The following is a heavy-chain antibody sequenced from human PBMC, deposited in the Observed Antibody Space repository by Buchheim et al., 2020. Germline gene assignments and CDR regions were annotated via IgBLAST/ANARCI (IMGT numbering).Heavy chain of an antibody. CDR3: AKDMYYYYYYYMDV. CDR1: GFTFSSYG. V-gene: IGHV3-30*18. Sequence: QVQLVESGGGVVQPGRSLRLSCAASGFTFSSYGMHWVRQAPGKGLEWVAVISYDGSNKYYADSVKGRFPISRDNSKTHLYLQMNSLRAEDTAVYYCAKDMYYYYYYYMDVWGKGTT. J-gene: IGHJ6*03. CDR2: ISYDGSNK. D-gene: IGHD3-10*02.